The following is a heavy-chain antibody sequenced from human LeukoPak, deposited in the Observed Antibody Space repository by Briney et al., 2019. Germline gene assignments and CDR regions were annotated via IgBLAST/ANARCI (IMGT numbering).Heavy chain of an antibody. D-gene: IGHD3-22*01. CDR3: AREVIYDSSGYYYVNWFGP. V-gene: IGHV4-61*02. CDR1: GGSISSGSHY. CDR2: IYPSGST. Sequence: PSETLSLTRTVSGGSISSGSHYWSWIRQPAGKGLEWIGRIYPSGSTSYNPSLKSRVTISVDTSKNQFSLKLSSVTAADTAVYYCAREVIYDSSGYYYVNWFGPWGQGTLVTVSS. J-gene: IGHJ5*02.